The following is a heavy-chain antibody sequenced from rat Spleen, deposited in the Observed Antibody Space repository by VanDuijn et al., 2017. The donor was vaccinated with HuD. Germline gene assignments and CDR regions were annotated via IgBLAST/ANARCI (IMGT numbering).Heavy chain of an antibody. CDR3: ARLGVVITSGVMDA. CDR2: ISSGGGDT. CDR1: GFTFSIHD. V-gene: IGHV5S13*01. Sequence: EVQLVESGGGLVQPGRSLKLSCTASGFTFSIHDMAWVRQDPTKGLEWIASISSGGGDTYYRDSVKGRFTISRDNAKNTQYLQMDSLRSEDTASYYCARLGVVITSGVMDAWGQGASVTVSS. J-gene: IGHJ4*01. D-gene: IGHD1-12*02.